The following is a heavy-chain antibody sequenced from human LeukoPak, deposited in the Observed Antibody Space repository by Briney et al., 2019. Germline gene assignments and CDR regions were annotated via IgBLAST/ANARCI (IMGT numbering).Heavy chain of an antibody. D-gene: IGHD3-10*01. J-gene: IGHJ4*02. V-gene: IGHV4-59*01. Sequence: NSSETLSLTCTVSGGSIRSYYWNWIRQPPGKGLEWIGYIYYSGNTNYNPSLKSRVTISVDTSKNQFSLKLSSVTAADTAVYYCATDNSYGSGSYYTWGQGTLVTVPS. CDR3: ATDNSYGSGSYYT. CDR1: GGSIRSYY. CDR2: IYYSGNT.